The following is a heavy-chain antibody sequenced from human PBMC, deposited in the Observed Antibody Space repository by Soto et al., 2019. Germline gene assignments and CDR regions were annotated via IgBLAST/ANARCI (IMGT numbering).Heavy chain of an antibody. CDR3: AKAYYGSGSYNGHLNWFDP. J-gene: IGHJ5*02. Sequence: GGSLRLSCAASGFTFSSYAMSWVRQAPGKGLEWVSAISGSGGSTYYADSVKGRFTISRDNSKNTLYLQMNSLRAEDTAVYYCAKAYYGSGSYNGHLNWFDPWGQGTLVTVSS. D-gene: IGHD3-10*01. V-gene: IGHV3-23*01. CDR1: GFTFSSYA. CDR2: ISGSGGST.